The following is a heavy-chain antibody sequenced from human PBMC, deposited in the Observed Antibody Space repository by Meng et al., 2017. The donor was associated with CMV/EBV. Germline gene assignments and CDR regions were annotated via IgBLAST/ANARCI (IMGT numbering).Heavy chain of an antibody. D-gene: IGHD5-18*01. CDR2: INPNSGGT. V-gene: IGHV1-2*02. CDR3: ARDLGDTAIY. J-gene: IGHJ4*02. CDR1: RYTFTGYY. Sequence: QVRLVPSGAEWTKPWASVNVFCKASRYTFTGYYMPWVRQGPGQGLEWMGGINPNSGGTNYAQKFQGRVTMTRDTSISTAYMELSRLRSDDTAVYYCARDLGDTAIYWGQGTLVTVSS.